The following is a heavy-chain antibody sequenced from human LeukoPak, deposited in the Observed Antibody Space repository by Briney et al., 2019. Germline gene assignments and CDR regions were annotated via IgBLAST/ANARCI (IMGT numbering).Heavy chain of an antibody. CDR3: ATARGSYGNYFDY. CDR2: FDPEDGET. CDR1: GYTLTELS. V-gene: IGHV1-24*01. Sequence: ASVTVSYKVSGYTLTELSMQWVRQAPGKRVEWMGGFDPEDGETIYAQKFQGRVTMTEDTSTDTAYMELSSLRSEDTAVYYCATARGSYGNYFDYWGQGTLVTVSS. J-gene: IGHJ4*02. D-gene: IGHD1-26*01.